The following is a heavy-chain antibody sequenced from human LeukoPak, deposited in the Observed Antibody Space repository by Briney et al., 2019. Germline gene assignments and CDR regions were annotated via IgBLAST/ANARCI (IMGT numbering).Heavy chain of an antibody. CDR3: AKDRNAGPAFWGFDY. CDR2: ISGSGGST. D-gene: IGHD3-16*01. V-gene: IGHV3-23*01. J-gene: IGHJ4*02. Sequence: PGGSLRLSCAASGFTFSDHYMDWVRQAPGKGLEWVSAISGSGGSTYYADSVKGRFTISRDSSKDTLYLQLSSLRADDTAVYYCAKDRNAGPAFWGFDYWGQGTLVTVSS. CDR1: GFTFSDHY.